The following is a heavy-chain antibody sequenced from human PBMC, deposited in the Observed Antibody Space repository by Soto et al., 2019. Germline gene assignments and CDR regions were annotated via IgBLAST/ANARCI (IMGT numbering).Heavy chain of an antibody. CDR1: GYTFTSYG. CDR2: ISGYNGKT. CDR3: ARPLWGPAGHINCFDP. V-gene: IGHV1-18*01. Sequence: ASVKVSCKASGYTFTSYGISWVRQAPGQGLEWMGWISGYNGKTNYAQKVQDRVTMTTDTSTSTVYMEPRSLRSDDTAVYYCARPLWGPAGHINCFDPWGQGTLVTVSS. D-gene: IGHD2-2*01. J-gene: IGHJ5*02.